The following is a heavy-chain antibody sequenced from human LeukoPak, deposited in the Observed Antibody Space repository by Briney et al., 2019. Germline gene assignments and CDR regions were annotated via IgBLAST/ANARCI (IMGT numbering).Heavy chain of an antibody. Sequence: PSETLSLTCTVSGGSISSSSYYWGWIRQPPGEGLVWIGSIYYSGSTYYNPSLKSRVTISVDTSKNQFSLKLGSVTAADTAVYYCARLSWNDVGRIFDYWGQGTLVTVSS. D-gene: IGHD1-1*01. CDR2: IYYSGST. CDR3: ARLSWNDVGRIFDY. CDR1: GGSISSSSYY. V-gene: IGHV4-39*01. J-gene: IGHJ4*02.